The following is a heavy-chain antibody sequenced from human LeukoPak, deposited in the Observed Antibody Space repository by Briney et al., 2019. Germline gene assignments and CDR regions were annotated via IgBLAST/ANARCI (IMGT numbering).Heavy chain of an antibody. Sequence: GASVKVSCKASGYTFTSYGISWVRQAPGQGLEWMGWISAYNGNTNYAQKVQGRVTMTTDTSTSTAYMELRSLRSDDTAVYYCARDCSSTSCYDGVDPWGQGTLVTVSS. V-gene: IGHV1-18*01. J-gene: IGHJ5*02. CDR1: GYTFTSYG. CDR2: ISAYNGNT. CDR3: ARDCSSTSCYDGVDP. D-gene: IGHD2-2*01.